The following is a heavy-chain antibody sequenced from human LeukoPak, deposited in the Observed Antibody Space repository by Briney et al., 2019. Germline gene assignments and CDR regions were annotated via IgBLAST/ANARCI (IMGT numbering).Heavy chain of an antibody. D-gene: IGHD1-14*01. CDR1: GFTFRSYV. V-gene: IGHV3-33*01. CDR2: IWYDGSNN. J-gene: IGHJ4*02. CDR3: ARGQVYNNPIYFCS. Sequence: GRSLRLSCAASGFTFRSYVMHGVRQAPGKGLEGVAVIWYDGSNNYYADSVKGRFTISRDNSKNSLYLQMNTLRAEDTAVYYCARGQVYNNPIYFCSWGQGILVAV.